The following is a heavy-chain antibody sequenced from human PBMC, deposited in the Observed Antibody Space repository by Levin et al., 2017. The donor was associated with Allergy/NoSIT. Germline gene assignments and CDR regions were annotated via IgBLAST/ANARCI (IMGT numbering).Heavy chain of an antibody. CDR1: GYSFSIYG. CDR2: ISAYTGNT. Sequence: ASVKISCKASGYSFSIYGFNWVRQAPGQGLEWLGWISAYTGNTDYAQKFQGRVTMTTDTSTSTAYMDLRSLRSDDTAVYYCARGTAAGEIDYWGQGTLVTVSS. V-gene: IGHV1-18*01. D-gene: IGHD6-13*01. J-gene: IGHJ4*02. CDR3: ARGTAAGEIDY.